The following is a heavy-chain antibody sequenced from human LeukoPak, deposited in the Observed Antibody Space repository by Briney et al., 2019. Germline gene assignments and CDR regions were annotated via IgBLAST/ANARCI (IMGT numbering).Heavy chain of an antibody. CDR1: GFTVSSNY. CDR2: IYSGGST. CDR3: ARGRGYYYDSSGYALDY. J-gene: IGHJ4*02. V-gene: IGHV3-66*01. D-gene: IGHD3-22*01. Sequence: GGSLRLYCAASGFTVSSNYMSWVRQAPGKGLEWVSVIYSGGSTYYADSVKGRFTISRDNSKNTLYLQMNSLRAEDTAVYYCARGRGYYYDSSGYALDYWGQGTLVTVSS.